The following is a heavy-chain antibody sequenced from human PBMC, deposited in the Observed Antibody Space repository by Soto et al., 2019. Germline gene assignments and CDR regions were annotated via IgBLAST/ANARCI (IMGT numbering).Heavy chain of an antibody. V-gene: IGHV1-69*13. J-gene: IGHJ5*02. CDR3: AQRYYDILTGPTWFDP. CDR2: IIPIFGTA. D-gene: IGHD3-9*01. CDR1: GGTFSSYA. Sequence: SVKVSCKAPGGTFSSYAISWVRQAPGQGLEWMGGIIPIFGTANYAQKFQGRVTITADESTSTAYMELSSLRSEDTAVYYCAQRYYDILTGPTWFDPWGQGTLVTVSS.